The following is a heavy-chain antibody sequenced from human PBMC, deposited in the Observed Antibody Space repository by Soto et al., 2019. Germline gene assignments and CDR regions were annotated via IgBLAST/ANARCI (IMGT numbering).Heavy chain of an antibody. D-gene: IGHD5-12*01. CDR3: ARWLGYGPHFDY. V-gene: IGHV4-30-4*01. Sequence: QVQLQESGPGLVKPSQTLSLTCTVSGGSISSGDYYWSWIRQPPGKGLEWIGYIYYSGSTYYNPSLKSRVTISVATSQNPFSLKLRCVTAADTAVYYCARWLGYGPHFDYWGQGTPVTVSS. CDR2: IYYSGST. J-gene: IGHJ4*02. CDR1: GGSISSGDYY.